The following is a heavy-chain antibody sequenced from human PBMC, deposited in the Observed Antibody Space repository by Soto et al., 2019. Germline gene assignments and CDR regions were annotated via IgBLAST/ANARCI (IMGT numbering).Heavy chain of an antibody. Sequence: EVQLVQSGAEVKKPGESLKISCAGSGYNFAGHWIAWVRQVPGKGLEYMGIVYPSDSQVSYSPSFQCQVTISADKSIGTAYLQLTSLKASDTAIYYCARHATAPRWSCFDHWGQGTLVTVSS. CDR2: VYPSDSQV. D-gene: IGHD6-13*01. J-gene: IGHJ4*02. V-gene: IGHV5-51*01. CDR1: GYNFAGHW. CDR3: ARHATAPRWSCFDH.